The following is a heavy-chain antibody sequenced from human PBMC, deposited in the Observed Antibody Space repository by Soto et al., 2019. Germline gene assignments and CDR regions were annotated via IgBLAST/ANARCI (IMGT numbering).Heavy chain of an antibody. J-gene: IGHJ6*02. Sequence: QVQLVQSGAEVKKPGSSVKVSCKASGGTFSSYAISWVRQAPGQGLEWMGGIIPIFGTANYAQKFQGRVTITADESTSTAYMGLSSLRSEDTAVYYCARVNEVVRGVYYGMDVWGQGTTVTVSS. V-gene: IGHV1-69*01. D-gene: IGHD3-10*01. CDR2: IIPIFGTA. CDR1: GGTFSSYA. CDR3: ARVNEVVRGVYYGMDV.